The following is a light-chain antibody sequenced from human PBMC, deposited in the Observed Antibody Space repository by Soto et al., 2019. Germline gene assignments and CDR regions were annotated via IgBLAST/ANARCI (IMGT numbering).Light chain of an antibody. CDR3: QHYGGTPIT. V-gene: IGKV3D-15*01. CDR1: QGIGDT. J-gene: IGKJ5*01. CDR2: DAS. Sequence: EIVMTQSPATLSVSPGEGATLSCRASQGIGDTLAWYQQKPGQAPRLLIYDASNRATGIPARFSGSGSGTSFTLTISRLEPEDFAIYYCQHYGGTPITVGLGTRLEIK.